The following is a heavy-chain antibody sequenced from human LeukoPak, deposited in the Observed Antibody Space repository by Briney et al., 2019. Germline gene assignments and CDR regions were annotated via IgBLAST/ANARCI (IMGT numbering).Heavy chain of an antibody. J-gene: IGHJ3*02. D-gene: IGHD2-8*02. CDR2: IYPSGST. CDR3: ARDTGGRGRLDAFDI. Sequence: PSGTLSLTCAVSGGSISSSNWWIWVRQPPGKGLEWIGEIYPSGSTNYNPSLKSQVTISIDKSKNQFFLKLSSVTAADTAVYYCARDTGGRGRLDAFDIWGQGTMVTVSS. CDR1: GGSISSSNW. V-gene: IGHV4-4*02.